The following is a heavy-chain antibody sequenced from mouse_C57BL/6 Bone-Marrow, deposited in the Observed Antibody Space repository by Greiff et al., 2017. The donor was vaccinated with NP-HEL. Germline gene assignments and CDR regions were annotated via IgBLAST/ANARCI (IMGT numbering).Heavy chain of an antibody. V-gene: IGHV1-4*01. CDR1: GYTFTSYT. CDR2: INPSSGDT. CDR3: SRKRRTWFAY. J-gene: IGHJ3*01. Sequence: VQLQQSGAELVRPGASVKMSCKASGYTFTSYTMHWVKQRPGQGLEWIGYINPSSGDTKYNQKFKDKATLTADKSSSTAYMQLSSLTSEDSAVYYYSRKRRTWFAYWGQGTLVTVSA.